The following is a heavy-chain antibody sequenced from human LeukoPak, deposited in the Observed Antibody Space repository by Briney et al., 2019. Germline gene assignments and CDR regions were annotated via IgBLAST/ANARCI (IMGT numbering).Heavy chain of an antibody. Sequence: GGSLRLSCAASAFTFSRSAMSWVRQAPGKGLEWVSAISGSGGSTNYADSVKGRFTISRDNSKNTLYLQMSSLRVEDTAVYFCAKERETTTAFDSWGQGTLVTVSS. CDR1: AFTFSRSA. CDR2: ISGSGGST. CDR3: AKERETTTAFDS. J-gene: IGHJ4*02. D-gene: IGHD4-17*01. V-gene: IGHV3-23*01.